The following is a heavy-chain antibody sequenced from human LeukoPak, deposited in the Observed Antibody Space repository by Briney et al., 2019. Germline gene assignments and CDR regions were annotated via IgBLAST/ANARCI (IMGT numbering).Heavy chain of an antibody. CDR1: GFTFSSYA. V-gene: IGHV3-23*01. J-gene: IGHJ4*02. Sequence: GGSLRLSCAASGFTFSSYAMSWVRQAPGKGLEWVSAISGSGGVTYYADSVKGRYTISRDNSKNTLYLQLNSLRAEDTAVYYCAKGTMDGGQYYYDSSGGQGTLVTVSS. CDR2: ISGSGGVT. CDR3: AKGTMDGGQYYYDSS. D-gene: IGHD3-22*01.